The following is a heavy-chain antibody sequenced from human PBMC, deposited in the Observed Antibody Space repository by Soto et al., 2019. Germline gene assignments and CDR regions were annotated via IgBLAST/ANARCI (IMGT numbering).Heavy chain of an antibody. Sequence: QVQLVQSGAEVKKPGSSVKVSCKASGGTFSSYAISWVRQPPGQGLEWMGGIIPIFGTANYAQKFQGRVTITGDESTSTAYMELSSLRSEDTDVYYCALPGIADSETAEFDYWGQGTLVTVSS. CDR3: ALPGIADSETAEFDY. J-gene: IGHJ4*02. CDR1: GGTFSSYA. D-gene: IGHD6-13*01. CDR2: IIPIFGTA. V-gene: IGHV1-69*01.